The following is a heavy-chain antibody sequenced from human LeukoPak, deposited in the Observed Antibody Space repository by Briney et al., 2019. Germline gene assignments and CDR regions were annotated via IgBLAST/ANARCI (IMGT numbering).Heavy chain of an antibody. CDR1: GYTFTGHR. CDR3: ARDQGGY. D-gene: IGHD3-16*01. CDR2: INPNSGGT. V-gene: IGHV1-2*02. J-gene: IGHJ4*02. Sequence: ASVKVSCKASGYTFTGHRIHWVRQAPGQGLEWMGWINPNSGGTNYAQNFQGRVTMTRGTSISTAYMDLSSLMFDDTAVYYCARDQGGYWGQGTLVIVSS.